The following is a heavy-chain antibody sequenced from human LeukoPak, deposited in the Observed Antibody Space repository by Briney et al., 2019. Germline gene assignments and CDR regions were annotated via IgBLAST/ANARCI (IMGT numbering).Heavy chain of an antibody. D-gene: IGHD6-19*01. CDR2: ISAYNGNT. CDR1: GYTFTSYG. V-gene: IGHV1-18*01. J-gene: IGHJ5*02. Sequence: ASVKVSCTASGYTFTSYGSSWVRQAPGQGLEWMGWISAYNGNTNYAQKLQGRVTMTTDTSTSTAYMELRSLRSDEAAVYYCAREPGIAVPGGWFDPWGQGTLVTVSS. CDR3: AREPGIAVPGGWFDP.